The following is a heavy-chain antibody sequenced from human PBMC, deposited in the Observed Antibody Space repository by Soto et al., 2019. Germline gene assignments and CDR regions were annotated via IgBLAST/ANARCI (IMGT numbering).Heavy chain of an antibody. CDR1: GGSISSGDYY. J-gene: IGHJ5*02. CDR3: ARDGTGFWSGTLSHENWFDP. D-gene: IGHD3-3*01. V-gene: IGHV4-30-4*01. Sequence: SETLSLTCTVSGGSISSGDYYWSWIRQPPGKGLEWIGYIYYSGSTYYNPSLKSRVTISVDTSKNQFSLKLSSVTAADTAVYYCARDGTGFWSGTLSHENWFDPWGQGTLVTVSS. CDR2: IYYSGST.